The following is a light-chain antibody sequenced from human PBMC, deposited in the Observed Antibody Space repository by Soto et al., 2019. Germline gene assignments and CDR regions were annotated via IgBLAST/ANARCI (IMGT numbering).Light chain of an antibody. J-gene: IGLJ3*02. V-gene: IGLV2-11*01. CDR1: SSDVGCYNY. Sequence: QSALTQPRSVSGSPGQSVTISCTGTSSDVGCYNYVSWYRQHPGKVPKLMIYDVSKRPSGVPDRFSGSKSGNTASLTISGVQAEDEADYYCCSYAGDYTVVFGGGTKLTVL. CDR2: DVS. CDR3: CSYAGDYTVV.